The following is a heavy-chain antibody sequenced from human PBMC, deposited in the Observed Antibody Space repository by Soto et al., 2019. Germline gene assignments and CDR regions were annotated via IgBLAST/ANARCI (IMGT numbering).Heavy chain of an antibody. D-gene: IGHD3-22*01. Sequence: ASVKVSCKASGYPFTRFYMHWVRQAPGQGPEWMGIIHPRSGNTNYAQKFQGRVTMTGDTPTSTVYLTLSSLRSEDTAVYYCARDRLDTSGTMDFWGQGTLVTVSS. J-gene: IGHJ4*02. V-gene: IGHV1-46*01. CDR3: ARDRLDTSGTMDF. CDR2: IHPRSGNT. CDR1: GYPFTRFY.